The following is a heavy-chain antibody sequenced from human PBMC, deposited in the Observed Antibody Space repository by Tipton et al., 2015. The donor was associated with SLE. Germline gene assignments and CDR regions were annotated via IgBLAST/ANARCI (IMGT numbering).Heavy chain of an antibody. J-gene: IGHJ6*03. CDR1: GGSISSYC. Sequence: TLSLTCTVSGGSISSYCWSWIRQSPGKRLEWIGNIYYTGSTKYNPSFKSRVTILVDTSKNQFSLKLSSVTAADTAVYYCARLGHGDYYYYYYMDVWGKGTTVTVSS. CDR3: ARLGHGDYYYYYYMDV. D-gene: IGHD4-17*01. CDR2: IYYTGST. V-gene: IGHV4-59*01.